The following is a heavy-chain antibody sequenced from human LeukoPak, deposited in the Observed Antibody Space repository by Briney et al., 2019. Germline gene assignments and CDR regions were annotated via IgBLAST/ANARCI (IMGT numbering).Heavy chain of an antibody. D-gene: IGHD1-1*01. J-gene: IGHJ3*01. CDR1: GFTVSSNS. CDR3: VRGGGARDWNDGGF. CDR2: IYSGGST. V-gene: IGHV3-53*01. Sequence: GGSLRLSCTVSGFTVSSNSMSWVRQAPGKGLEWVSFIYSGGSTHYSDSVKGRFTISRDNSKNTLYLQMNSLRAEDTAVYYCVRGGGARDWNDGGFWGQGTMVTVSS.